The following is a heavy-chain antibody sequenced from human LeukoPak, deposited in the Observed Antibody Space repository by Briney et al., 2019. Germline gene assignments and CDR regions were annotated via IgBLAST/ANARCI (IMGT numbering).Heavy chain of an antibody. CDR2: IYYRSKWYN. J-gene: IGHJ6*03. CDR3: ARERLAVEWTGHVDV. D-gene: IGHD2-8*01. CDR1: GDSLSRNIAA. Sequence: SQTLSLTCAISGDSLSRNIAAWNWIRPPPSKGLEWLGRIYYRSKWYNDYAASVKSRITINPNTAKDQFSLQLNSVTPEDAAVDVCARERLAVEWTGHVDVWGKGTTVTVS. V-gene: IGHV6-1*01.